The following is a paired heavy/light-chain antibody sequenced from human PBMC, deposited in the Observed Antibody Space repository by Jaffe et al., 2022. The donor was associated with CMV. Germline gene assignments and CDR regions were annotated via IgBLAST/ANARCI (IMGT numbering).Light chain of an antibody. Sequence: DIQMTQSPSAMSASVGDRVTITCRASQGISNYLAWFQQKPGKVPKRLIYAASSLQSGVPSRFSGSGSGTEFTLTISSLQPEDFATYYCLQHNSYPLTFGGGTKVEIK. CDR2: AAS. V-gene: IGKV1-17*03. J-gene: IGKJ4*01. CDR3: LQHNSYPLT. CDR1: QGISNY.
Heavy chain of an antibody. CDR3: ARDRDDVEVVVAATPYGMDV. J-gene: IGHJ6*02. CDR1: GFTFSSYS. D-gene: IGHD2-15*01. V-gene: IGHV3-48*02. Sequence: EVQLVESGGGLVQPGGSLRLSCAASGFTFSSYSMNWVRQAPGKGLEWVSYISSSSSTIYYADSVKGRFTISRDNAKNSLYLQMNSLRDEDTAVYYCARDRDDVEVVVAATPYGMDVWGQGTTVTVSS. CDR2: ISSSSSTI.